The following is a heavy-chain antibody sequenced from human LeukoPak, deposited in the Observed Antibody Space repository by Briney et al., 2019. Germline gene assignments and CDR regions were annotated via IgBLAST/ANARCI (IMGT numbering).Heavy chain of an antibody. V-gene: IGHV1-2*06. CDR3: ARLRYCSSTTCYAEMYYFDY. Sequence: ASVKVSCKASGYTFTGYYIHWVRQAPGQGLEWMGRINPNSGGTNYAQKFQGRVTMTRDPSISTAYMELSRLRSDDTAVYYCARLRYCSSTTCYAEMYYFDYWGQGTPVTVSS. CDR1: GYTFTGYY. CDR2: INPNSGGT. J-gene: IGHJ4*02. D-gene: IGHD2-2*01.